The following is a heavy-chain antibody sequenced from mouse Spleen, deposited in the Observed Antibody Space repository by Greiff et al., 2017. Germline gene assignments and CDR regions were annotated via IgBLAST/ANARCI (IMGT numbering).Heavy chain of an antibody. J-gene: IGHJ2*01. CDR3: ARDEDYYGSSYSDY. CDR2: ISDGGSYT. D-gene: IGHD1-1*01. Sequence: DVKLVESGGGLVKPGGSLKLSCAASGFTFSSYAMSWVRQTPEKRLEWVATISDGGSYTYYPDNVKGRFTISRDNAKNNLYLQMSHLKSEDTAMYYCARDEDYYGSSYSDYWGQGTTLTVSS. V-gene: IGHV5-4*01. CDR1: GFTFSSYA.